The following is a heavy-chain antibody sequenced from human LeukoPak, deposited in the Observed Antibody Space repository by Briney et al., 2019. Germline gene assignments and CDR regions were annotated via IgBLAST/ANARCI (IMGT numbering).Heavy chain of an antibody. CDR1: GGTFSSYA. CDR3: AGVVTAIGFNQAIDY. CDR2: IIPIFGTA. D-gene: IGHD2-21*02. V-gene: IGHV1-69*13. J-gene: IGHJ4*02. Sequence: GASVKVSCKASGGTFSSYAISWVRQAPGQGLEWMGGIIPIFGTANYAQKFQGRVTITADESTSTAYMELSSLRSEDTAVYYCAGVVTAIGFNQAIDYWGQGTLVTVSS.